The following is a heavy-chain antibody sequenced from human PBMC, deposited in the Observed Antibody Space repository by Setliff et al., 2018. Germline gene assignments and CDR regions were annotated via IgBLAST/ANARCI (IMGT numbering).Heavy chain of an antibody. CDR3: ALSLYYYNASGYYPFDY. CDR1: GYSFSNYD. D-gene: IGHD3-22*01. V-gene: IGHV1-8*01. Sequence: ASVKVSCKASGYSFSNYDINWVRQATGQGLEWMGWMDPNTGNTGYAQKLQGRVSMTRSTSISTAYMELSSLRSEDTAVYYCALSLYYYNASGYYPFDYWGLGTLVTVSS. J-gene: IGHJ4*02. CDR2: MDPNTGNT.